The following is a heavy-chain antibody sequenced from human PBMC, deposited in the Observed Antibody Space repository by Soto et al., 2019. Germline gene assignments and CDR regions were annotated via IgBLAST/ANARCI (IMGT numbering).Heavy chain of an antibody. CDR3: ATGFHGRVPAASTLDY. D-gene: IGHD2-2*01. J-gene: IGHJ4*02. CDR1: GYTLTELS. Sequence: ASVKVSCTVSGYTLTELSMHWVRQAPGKGLEWMGGFDPEDGETIYAQKFQGRVTMTEDTSTDTAYMELSSLRSEDTAVYYCATGFHGRVPAASTLDYWGQGTLVTVSS. CDR2: FDPEDGET. V-gene: IGHV1-24*01.